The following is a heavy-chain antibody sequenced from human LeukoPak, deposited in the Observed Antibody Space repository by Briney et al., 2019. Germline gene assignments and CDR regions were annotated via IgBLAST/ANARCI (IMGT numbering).Heavy chain of an antibody. Sequence: AGGSLRLSCAASGFTFSSYWMQWVRQAPGKGLEWVPSISSGSSYIYYADSVKGRFTISRDNAKNSLYLQMNSLRAEDTAVYYCATSKLLLDYFDYWGQGTLVTVSS. V-gene: IGHV3-21*01. D-gene: IGHD2-2*01. J-gene: IGHJ4*02. CDR3: ATSKLLLDYFDY. CDR2: ISSGSSYI. CDR1: GFTFSSYW.